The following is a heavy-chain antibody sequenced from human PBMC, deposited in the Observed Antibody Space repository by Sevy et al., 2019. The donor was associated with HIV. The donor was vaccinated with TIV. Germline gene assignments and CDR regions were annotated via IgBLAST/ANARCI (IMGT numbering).Heavy chain of an antibody. Sequence: ASVKVSCKVSGYTLTELSMHWVRQAPGKGLEWMGGFDPEDGETIYAQKFQGRVTMTEDTSTDTAYMELSSLRSEDTAVYYCAQFFTKIPSGWQGSEGRSYYYYGMDVWGQGTTVTVSS. CDR2: FDPEDGET. D-gene: IGHD6-19*01. V-gene: IGHV1-24*01. CDR3: AQFFTKIPSGWQGSEGRSYYYYGMDV. J-gene: IGHJ6*02. CDR1: GYTLTELS.